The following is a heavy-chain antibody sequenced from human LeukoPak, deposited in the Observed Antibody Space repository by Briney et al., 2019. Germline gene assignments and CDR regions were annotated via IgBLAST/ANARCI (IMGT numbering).Heavy chain of an antibody. J-gene: IGHJ6*02. Sequence: SVKVSCKASGGTFSSYAISWVRQAPGQGLEWMGGIIPIFGTANYAQKFQGRVTMTRDTSTSTVYMELSSLRSEDTAVYYCAREYGDPRGMYYYGMDVWGQGTTVTVSS. V-gene: IGHV1-69*05. CDR1: GGTFSSYA. CDR2: IIPIFGTA. CDR3: AREYGDPRGMYYYGMDV. D-gene: IGHD4-17*01.